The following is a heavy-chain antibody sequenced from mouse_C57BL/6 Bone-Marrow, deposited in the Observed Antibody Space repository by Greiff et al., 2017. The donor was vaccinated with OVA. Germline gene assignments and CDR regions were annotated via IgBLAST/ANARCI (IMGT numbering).Heavy chain of an antibody. J-gene: IGHJ4*01. V-gene: IGHV1-5*01. D-gene: IGHD4-1*01. Sequence: EVQLQQSGTVLARPGASVKMSCKTSGYTFTSYWMHWVKQRPGQGLEWIWAIYPGNSDTSYNQKFKGKAKLTAVTSASTAYMELSSLTNEDSAVYYCTKEESLGHAMDYWGQGTSVTVSS. CDR1: GYTFTSYW. CDR3: TKEESLGHAMDY. CDR2: IYPGNSDT.